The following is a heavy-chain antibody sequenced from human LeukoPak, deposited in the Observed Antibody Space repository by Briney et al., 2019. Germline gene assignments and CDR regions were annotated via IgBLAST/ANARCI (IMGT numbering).Heavy chain of an antibody. J-gene: IGHJ4*02. CDR3: AKHPSSGYYSAFDY. CDR1: GFTFSSYA. Sequence: GGSLSLSCAASGFTFSSYAMSWVRQAPGKGLEWVSAISGSGGSTYYADSVKGRFTISRDNSKNTLYLQMNSLRAEDTAVYYCAKHPSSGYYSAFDYWGQGTLVTVSS. D-gene: IGHD3-22*01. CDR2: ISGSGGST. V-gene: IGHV3-23*01.